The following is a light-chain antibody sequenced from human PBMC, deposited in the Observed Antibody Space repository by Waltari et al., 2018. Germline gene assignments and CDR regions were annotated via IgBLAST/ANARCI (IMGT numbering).Light chain of an antibody. Sequence: QSALTQPRSVSGSPGQSVTISCTGTSSDVGGSHYVSWYQPLPGKAPTVVIYDVSRRPSGVPDRFTGSRSGNTATLTISGLQAEDEADYHCCSYAGTYTWLFGGGTKLTVL. CDR1: SSDVGGSHY. CDR3: CSYAGTYTWL. J-gene: IGLJ3*02. V-gene: IGLV2-11*01. CDR2: DVS.